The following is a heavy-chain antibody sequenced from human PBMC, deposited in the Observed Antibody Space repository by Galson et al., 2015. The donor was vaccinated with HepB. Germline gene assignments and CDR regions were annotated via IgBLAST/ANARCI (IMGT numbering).Heavy chain of an antibody. D-gene: IGHD4-17*01. Sequence: SVKVSCKASGGTFSSYAISWVRQAPGQGLEWMGRIIPILGIANYAQKFQGRVTITADKSTSTAYMELSSLRSEDTAVYYCARAGYGDYVHDAFDIWGQGTMVTVSS. CDR3: ARAGYGDYVHDAFDI. CDR2: IIPILGIA. J-gene: IGHJ3*02. V-gene: IGHV1-69*04. CDR1: GGTFSSYA.